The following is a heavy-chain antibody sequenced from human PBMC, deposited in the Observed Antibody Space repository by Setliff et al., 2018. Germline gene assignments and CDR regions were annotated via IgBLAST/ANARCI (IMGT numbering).Heavy chain of an antibody. V-gene: IGHV4-39*01. CDR1: GGSISTATDY. Sequence: SETLSLTCTVSGGSISTATDYWGWVRQTPGKGLEWIGSIYWSGNTWYNPSFKSRVTISIDTSKNQFSLKMSSVTAADTAVYYCASNRAAMALDDPWGQGKWVTVSS. D-gene: IGHD5-18*01. CDR3: ASNRAAMALDDP. J-gene: IGHJ5*02. CDR2: IYWSGNT.